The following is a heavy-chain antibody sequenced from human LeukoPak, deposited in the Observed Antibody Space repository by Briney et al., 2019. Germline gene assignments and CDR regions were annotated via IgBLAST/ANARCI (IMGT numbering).Heavy chain of an antibody. CDR1: GFTFSTYG. J-gene: IGHJ4*02. Sequence: PGGSLRPSCAASGFTFSTYGMHWVRQAPGKGLEWVAVIWYDGSNKYYADSVKGRFTISRDNSKNTLFLQMNSLRAEDTAVCYCARIPTMGSDATVWGQGTLVTVSS. D-gene: IGHD2-15*01. CDR3: ARIPTMGSDATV. CDR2: IWYDGSNK. V-gene: IGHV3-33*01.